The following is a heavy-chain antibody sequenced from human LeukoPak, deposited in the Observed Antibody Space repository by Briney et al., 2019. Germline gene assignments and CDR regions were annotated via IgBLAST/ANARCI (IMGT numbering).Heavy chain of an antibody. V-gene: IGHV3-7*01. J-gene: IGHJ6*03. Sequence: GGSLRLSCAASGFTFSNAWMSWVRQAPGKGLEWVANIKQDGSEKYYVDSVKGRFTISRDNAKNSLYLQMNSLRAEDTAVYYCARAVYSSSWQYYYYYYYMDVWGKGTTVTVSS. CDR1: GFTFSNAW. CDR2: IKQDGSEK. D-gene: IGHD6-13*01. CDR3: ARAVYSSSWQYYYYYYYMDV.